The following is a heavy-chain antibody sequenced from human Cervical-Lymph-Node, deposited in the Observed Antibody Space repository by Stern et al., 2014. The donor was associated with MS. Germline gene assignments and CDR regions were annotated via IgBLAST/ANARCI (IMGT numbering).Heavy chain of an antibody. V-gene: IGHV2-70*01. Sequence: QVTLKESGPALVKPTQTLTLTCTFSGFSLTTSGMCVGWIRQPPGKALEWLALIDWDDEKFYTTSLKTRLTISRDTSKDQVVLTMINMDPVDTATYYCVRGDDSCDNYFDSWGQGTLVTVSS. CDR1: GFSLTTSGMC. CDR2: IDWDDEK. D-gene: IGHD3-16*01. J-gene: IGHJ4*02. CDR3: VRGDDSCDNYFDS.